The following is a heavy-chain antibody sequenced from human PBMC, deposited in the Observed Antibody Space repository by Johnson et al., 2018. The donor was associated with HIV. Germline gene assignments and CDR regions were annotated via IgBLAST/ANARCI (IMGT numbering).Heavy chain of an antibody. CDR2: ISYDGNNK. D-gene: IGHD5-12*01. V-gene: IGHV3-30*03. CDR3: TTDGLRTIDAFDI. J-gene: IGHJ3*02. CDR1: GFTFSSYG. Sequence: QVQLVESGGGVVQPGGSQRLSCAASGFTFSSYGMHWVRQAPGKGLEWVALISYDGNNKYYVDSVKGRFTISRDNSKNTLYLQMNSLKTEDTAVYYCTTDGLRTIDAFDIWGQGTMVTVSS.